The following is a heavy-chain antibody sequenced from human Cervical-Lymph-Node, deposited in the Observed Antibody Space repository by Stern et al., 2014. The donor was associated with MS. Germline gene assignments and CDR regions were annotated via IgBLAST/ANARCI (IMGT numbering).Heavy chain of an antibody. CDR1: GFTFSAYS. Sequence: EVQMEESGGGLVKPGGSLRLSCAASGFTFSAYSMNWVRQTPGQGLEWVSSISSGSSYISYVDSVQGRFTISRDNAKNSLFLQMNSLSAEDTAVYYCARDERIGVAGTHYGMDVWGQGTTVIVSS. CDR3: ARDERIGVAGTHYGMDV. V-gene: IGHV3-21*01. D-gene: IGHD6-19*01. CDR2: ISSGSSYI. J-gene: IGHJ6*02.